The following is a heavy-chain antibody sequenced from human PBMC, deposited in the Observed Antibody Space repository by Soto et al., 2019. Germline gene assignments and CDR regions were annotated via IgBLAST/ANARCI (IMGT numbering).Heavy chain of an antibody. J-gene: IGHJ6*02. D-gene: IGHD2-2*01. Sequence: VKVSCKGSGGTFNRYTITWVRQAPGQGLEWMGRIIPMFGIASYAQNFQGRVTITADKSTSTAYMELSSLRSEDTAVYYCASDSGRSGVVPSAISAMDVWGQGTTVTVSS. CDR3: ASDSGRSGVVPSAISAMDV. CDR1: GGTFNRYT. V-gene: IGHV1-69*02. CDR2: IIPMFGIA.